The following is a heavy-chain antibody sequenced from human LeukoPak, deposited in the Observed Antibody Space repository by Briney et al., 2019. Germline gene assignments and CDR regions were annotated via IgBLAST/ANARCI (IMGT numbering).Heavy chain of an antibody. CDR2: ISGSDGST. V-gene: IGHV3-23*01. J-gene: IGHJ5*02. D-gene: IGHD3-10*01. Sequence: GGSLRLSCAASGFTFSSYAMSWVRQAPGKGLEWVSAISGSDGSTYYADSVKGRFTISRDNSKNTLYLQMNSLRAEDTAVYYCARDRKYYYGSGSYYPNWFDPWGQGTLVTVSS. CDR3: ARDRKYYYGSGSYYPNWFDP. CDR1: GFTFSSYA.